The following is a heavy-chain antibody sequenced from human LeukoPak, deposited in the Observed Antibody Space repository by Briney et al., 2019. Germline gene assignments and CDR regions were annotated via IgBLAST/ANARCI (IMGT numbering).Heavy chain of an antibody. Sequence: GGSLRLSCAASGFTLSRCAMQWVRQAPGQGLEYVSGISNNGGTYYASSVKGRFTISRDNSKNTLYLQMGSLRVEDMAVYYCAALTEGYWGQGTLVIVSS. V-gene: IGHV3-64*01. D-gene: IGHD1-14*01. CDR1: GFTLSRCA. CDR3: AALTEGY. J-gene: IGHJ4*02. CDR2: ISNNGGT.